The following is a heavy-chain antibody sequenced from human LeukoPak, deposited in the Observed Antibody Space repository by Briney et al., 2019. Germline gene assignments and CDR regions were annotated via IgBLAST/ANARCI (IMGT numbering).Heavy chain of an antibody. V-gene: IGHV4-4*02. Sequence: PSGTLSLTCAVSGGSISSSNWWSWVRQPPGKGLEWIGEIYHSGSTYYNPSLKSRVTISVDRSKNQFSLKLSSVTAADTAVYYCARATDYYGSGSYSLGNGMDVWGQGTTVTVSS. D-gene: IGHD3-10*01. CDR2: IYHSGST. CDR1: GGSISSSNW. CDR3: ARATDYYGSGSYSLGNGMDV. J-gene: IGHJ6*02.